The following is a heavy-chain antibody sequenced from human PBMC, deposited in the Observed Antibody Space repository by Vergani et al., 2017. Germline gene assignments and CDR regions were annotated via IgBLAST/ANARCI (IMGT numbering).Heavy chain of an antibody. CDR3: ARGREWQLVSAGVDY. Sequence: QVQPVQFWAEVKKPGALAKVFCKASGYTFTGLYMHRVRQASGQGLEWMGWNNPNSGGTNFAQKFQGTVTMTRDTSIRTAYMELSRLRSDDTAVYYCARGREWQLVSAGVDYWGQGTLVTVSS. J-gene: IGHJ4*02. D-gene: IGHD6-6*01. CDR2: NNPNSGGT. CDR1: GYTFTGLY. V-gene: IGHV1-2*02.